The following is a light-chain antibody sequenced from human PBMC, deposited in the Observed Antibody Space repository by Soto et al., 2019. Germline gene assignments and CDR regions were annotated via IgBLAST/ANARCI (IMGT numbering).Light chain of an antibody. V-gene: IGKV1-5*03. CDR3: QQYNTFPYT. CDR2: KAS. Sequence: DVPMTQSPSTLSAFVGDRVTITCRASQSISRWVAWYQQKPGRAPKLLIHKASSLESDVPSRFSGSGSGTEFTLTISRLQPDDFATYYCQQYNTFPYTFGQGTKLAVK. CDR1: QSISRW. J-gene: IGKJ2*01.